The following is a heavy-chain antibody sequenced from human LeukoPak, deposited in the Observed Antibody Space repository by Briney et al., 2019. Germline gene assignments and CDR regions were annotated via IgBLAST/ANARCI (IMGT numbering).Heavy chain of an antibody. D-gene: IGHD2-21*02. Sequence: PSETLSLTCTVSGGSISSSSYYWGWIRQPPGKGLEWIGSIYYSGSTYYNPSLKSRVTISVDTSKNQFSLKLSSVTAADTAVYYCARQGANCGGDCLDAFDIWGQGTMVTVSS. CDR2: IYYSGST. V-gene: IGHV4-39*01. CDR1: GGSISSSSYY. J-gene: IGHJ3*02. CDR3: ARQGANCGGDCLDAFDI.